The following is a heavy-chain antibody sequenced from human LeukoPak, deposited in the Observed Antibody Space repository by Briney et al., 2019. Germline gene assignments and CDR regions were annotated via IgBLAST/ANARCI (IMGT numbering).Heavy chain of an antibody. CDR2: IKQDGSEK. CDR1: GFTFSSYW. Sequence: GGSLRLSCAASGFTFSSYWMTWVRQAPGKGLEWVAYIKQDGSEKYYVVSVKGRFTISRDNAKNSLYLQMSSLRAEDTAVYYCARTRSITMIVVPTPYYFDYWGQGTLVTVSS. D-gene: IGHD3-22*01. CDR3: ARTRSITMIVVPTPYYFDY. V-gene: IGHV3-7*01. J-gene: IGHJ4*02.